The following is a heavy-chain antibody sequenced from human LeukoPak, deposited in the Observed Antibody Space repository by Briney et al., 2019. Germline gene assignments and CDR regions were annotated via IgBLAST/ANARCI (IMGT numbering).Heavy chain of an antibody. Sequence: EGSLRLSCAASGFRFSDYYMSWIRQAPGKGLEWASYISSSGTTIYYGDSVQGRFTISRDNAKNSLYLQMNSLRAEDTAVYYCARERISGAFDIWGQGTTVTVSS. CDR2: ISSSGTTI. CDR3: ARERISGAFDI. CDR1: GFRFSDYY. D-gene: IGHD2-15*01. V-gene: IGHV3-11*01. J-gene: IGHJ3*02.